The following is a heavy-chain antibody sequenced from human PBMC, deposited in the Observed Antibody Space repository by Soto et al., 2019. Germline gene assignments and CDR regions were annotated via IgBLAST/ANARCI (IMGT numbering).Heavy chain of an antibody. J-gene: IGHJ5*02. Sequence: PGGSLILSCEVSGFSLSGYGMHWVRQAPGKGLEWVAVIWYEGITKNYADSVKGRFTISRDSSKNTVYLQMDSLKAEDTAVYYCARDVDRTSHLNWFDPWGQGVMVTVSS. CDR2: IWYEGITK. CDR3: ARDVDRTSHLNWFDP. D-gene: IGHD5-12*01. CDR1: GFSLSGYG. V-gene: IGHV3-33*01.